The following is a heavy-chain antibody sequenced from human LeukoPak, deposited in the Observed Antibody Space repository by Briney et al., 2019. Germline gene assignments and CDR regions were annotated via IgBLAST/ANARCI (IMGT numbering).Heavy chain of an antibody. D-gene: IGHD3-22*01. CDR3: AREGYYYDSSGYVDAFDI. J-gene: IGHJ3*02. Sequence: ASVKVSCKASGYTFTGYYMHWVRQAPGQGLEWMGWINTNTGNPTYAQGFTGRFVFSLDTSVSTAYLQISSLKAEDTAVYYCAREGYYYDSSGYVDAFDIWGQGTMVTVSS. V-gene: IGHV7-4-1*02. CDR2: INTNTGNP. CDR1: GYTFTGYY.